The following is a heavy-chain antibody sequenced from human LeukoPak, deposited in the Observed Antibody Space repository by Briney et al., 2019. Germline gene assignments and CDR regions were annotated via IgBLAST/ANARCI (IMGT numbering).Heavy chain of an antibody. CDR3: ARQDDYYGSGSYFDP. J-gene: IGHJ5*02. D-gene: IGHD3-10*01. CDR2: FYPGDSDA. Sequence: GLGSSFAGYSRAGAGRLQGKGWGGLGIFYPGDSDARYTPSFQGQVTISAYKSTSTAYLQWSSLKASDTAMYYCARQDDYYGSGSYFDPWGQGTLVTVSS. V-gene: IGHV5-51*02. CDR1: GSSFAGYS.